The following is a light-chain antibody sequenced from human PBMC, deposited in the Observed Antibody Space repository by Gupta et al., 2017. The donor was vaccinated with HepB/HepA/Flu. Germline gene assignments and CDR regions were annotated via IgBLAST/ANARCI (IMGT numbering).Light chain of an antibody. CDR2: GVF. CDR3: RQESRAPPT. V-gene: IGKV3-20*01. CDR1: QSVSDNY. Sequence: EIVLTQSPGTLSLSPGERATLSCRASQSVSDNYLAWYRQRPGQAPRLILYGVFSRVTGTPDTISGRGSARAFSLTIIRRVPADFTVSYCRQESRAPPTFGEGTRLDIK. J-gene: IGKJ5*01.